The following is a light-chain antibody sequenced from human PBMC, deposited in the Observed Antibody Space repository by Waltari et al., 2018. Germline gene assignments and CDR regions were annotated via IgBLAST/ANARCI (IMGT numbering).Light chain of an antibody. CDR3: QLRSKWLRT. Sequence: IQLTQSPSSLSASVGDRVTITCRASQGISSYLGWYQQKPGRAPKLLIYEASNLYSGVPSRFSGSGSGTDFTLTISSLEPEDFAVYYCQLRSKWLRTFGQGTKVEV. V-gene: IGKV1-9*01. CDR2: EAS. CDR1: QGISSY. J-gene: IGKJ1*01.